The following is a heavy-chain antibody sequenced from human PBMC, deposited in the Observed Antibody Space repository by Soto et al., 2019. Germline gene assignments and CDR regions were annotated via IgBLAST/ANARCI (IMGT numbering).Heavy chain of an antibody. CDR1: GFTFSSYA. CDR3: AKELWGYYGSGSYLIPPELMDY. Sequence: GGSLRLSCAASGFTFSSYAMSWVRQAPGKGLEWVSAISGSGGSTYYADSVKGRFTISRDNSKNTLYLQMNSLRAEDTAVYYCAKELWGYYGSGSYLIPPELMDYWGQGTLVTVSS. D-gene: IGHD3-10*01. CDR2: ISGSGGST. J-gene: IGHJ4*02. V-gene: IGHV3-23*01.